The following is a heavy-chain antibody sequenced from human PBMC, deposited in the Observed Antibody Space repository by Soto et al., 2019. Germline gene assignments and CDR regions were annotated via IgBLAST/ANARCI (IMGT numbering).Heavy chain of an antibody. J-gene: IGHJ4*02. CDR1: GFSFSISW. Sequence: GGSLRLSCAASGFSFSISWMSWFRQAPGKGLEWVTNITPDGSERYYLDSVKGRFTISRDNTKNSLYLQMNSLRAEDTAVYYCARGHYSNTLGGQGTQVTVSS. V-gene: IGHV3-7*01. CDR3: ARGHYSNTL. CDR2: ITPDGSER. D-gene: IGHD4-4*01.